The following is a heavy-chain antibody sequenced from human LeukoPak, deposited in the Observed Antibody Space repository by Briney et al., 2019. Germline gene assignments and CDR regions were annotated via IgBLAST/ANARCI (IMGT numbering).Heavy chain of an antibody. CDR1: GGSISSYY. J-gene: IGHJ3*02. Sequence: SETLSLTCTVSGGSISSYYWSWIRQPPGKGLEWIGCIYYSGSTDYNPSLKSRVTISVDTSKNQFSLKLSSVTAADTAVYYCARDPPDDAFDIWGQGTMVTVSS. CDR3: ARDPPDDAFDI. V-gene: IGHV4-59*12. CDR2: IYYSGST.